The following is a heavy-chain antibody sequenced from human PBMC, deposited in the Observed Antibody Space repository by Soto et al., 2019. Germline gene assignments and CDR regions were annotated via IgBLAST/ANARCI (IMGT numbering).Heavy chain of an antibody. CDR2: ISSSGSTI. D-gene: IGHD5-18*01. V-gene: IGHV3-11*01. Sequence: PGGSLRLSCAAAGFTFSDYYMSLIRQAPGKGLEWVSYISSSGSTIYYADSVKGRFTSSRDNAKNSLYLQMNSLRAEDTAVYYCASLQLGTYYMDVWGKGTTVTVSS. CDR1: GFTFSDYY. CDR3: ASLQLGTYYMDV. J-gene: IGHJ6*03.